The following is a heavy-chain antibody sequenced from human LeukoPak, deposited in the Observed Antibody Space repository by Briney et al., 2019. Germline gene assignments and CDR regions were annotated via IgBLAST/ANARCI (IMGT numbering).Heavy chain of an antibody. Sequence: GGSLRLSCAASGFTFSSYGMHWVRQAPGKGLEWVAVIWYDGSNKYYADSVKGRFTISRGNSKNTLYLQMNSLRAEDTAVYYCAKELGSGWSLRGLDYWGQGTLVTVSS. D-gene: IGHD6-19*01. CDR2: IWYDGSNK. CDR3: AKELGSGWSLRGLDY. CDR1: GFTFSSYG. J-gene: IGHJ4*02. V-gene: IGHV3-33*06.